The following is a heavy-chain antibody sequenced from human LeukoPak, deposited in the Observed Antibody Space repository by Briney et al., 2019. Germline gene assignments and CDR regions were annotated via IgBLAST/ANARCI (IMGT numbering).Heavy chain of an antibody. CDR1: GGSISSGGYS. D-gene: IGHD3-10*01. J-gene: IGHJ6*02. CDR3: ARIKMVRGVIHYYYYYGMDV. V-gene: IGHV4-30-2*01. Sequence: PLETLSLTCAVSGGSISSGGYSWSWIRQPPGRGLEWIGYIYHSGSTYYNPSLKSRVTISVDTSKNQFSLKLSSVTAADTAVYYCARIKMVRGVIHYYYYYGMDVWGQGTTVTVSS. CDR2: IYHSGST.